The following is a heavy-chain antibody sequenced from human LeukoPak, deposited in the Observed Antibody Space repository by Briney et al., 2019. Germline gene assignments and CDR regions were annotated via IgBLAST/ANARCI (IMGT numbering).Heavy chain of an antibody. J-gene: IGHJ6*03. D-gene: IGHD2/OR15-2a*01. V-gene: IGHV3-30*04. CDR1: GFPFNTYA. CDR2: VLSDGSDQ. CDR3: ARVSKPGWYDYYYMDV. Sequence: GGSLRLSCAASGFPFNTYAMKWVRQAPGKGLEWMAVVLSDGSDQYYADSVQGRFSISRDNSKNMLYLQMDSVRVEDTAVYYCARVSKPGWYDYYYMDVWGKGTTVTVS.